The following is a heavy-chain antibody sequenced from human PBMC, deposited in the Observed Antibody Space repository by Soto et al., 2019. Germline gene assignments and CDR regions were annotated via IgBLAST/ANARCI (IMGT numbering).Heavy chain of an antibody. V-gene: IGHV3-15*01. D-gene: IGHD5-18*01. CDR2: IKSKTDGGTT. Sequence: GGSLRLSCAASGFTFSNAWMSWVRQAPGKGLEWVGRIKSKTDGGTTDYAAPVKGRFTISRDDSKNTLYLQMNSLKTEDTAVYYCTTDQVIPWDTAMVNYYYYYMDVWGKGTTVTVSS. CDR3: TTDQVIPWDTAMVNYYYYYMDV. CDR1: GFTFSNAW. J-gene: IGHJ6*03.